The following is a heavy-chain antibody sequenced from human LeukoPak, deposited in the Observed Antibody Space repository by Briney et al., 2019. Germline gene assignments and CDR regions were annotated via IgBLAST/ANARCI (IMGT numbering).Heavy chain of an antibody. CDR2: IYDSGRTNYNPWRT. J-gene: IGHJ6*02. CDR1: GGSISTYY. CDR3: AREWGNGVPRYYGMDV. D-gene: IGHD4-17*01. Sequence: SSETLSLTCTVSGGSISTYYWSWLRQPPGKGLEWIGYIYDSGRTNYNPWRTNYNPSLRSRVAMSIDTSKNQFSLKLSSVTAADTAVYYCAREWGNGVPRYYGMDVWGQGTTVTVSS. V-gene: IGHV4-59*12.